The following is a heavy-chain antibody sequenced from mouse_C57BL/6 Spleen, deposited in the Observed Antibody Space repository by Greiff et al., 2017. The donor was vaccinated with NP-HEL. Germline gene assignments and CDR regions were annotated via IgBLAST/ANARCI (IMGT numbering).Heavy chain of an antibody. J-gene: IGHJ2*01. CDR3: TAAYYSNYGYFDY. Sequence: VQLQQSGAELVRPGASVTLSCKASGYTFTDYEMHWVKQTPVHGLEWIGAIDPETGGTAYNQKFKGKAILTADKSSSTAYMELRSLTSEDSAVYYCTAAYYSNYGYFDYWGQGTTLTVSS. D-gene: IGHD2-5*01. CDR1: GYTFTDYE. CDR2: IDPETGGT. V-gene: IGHV1-15*01.